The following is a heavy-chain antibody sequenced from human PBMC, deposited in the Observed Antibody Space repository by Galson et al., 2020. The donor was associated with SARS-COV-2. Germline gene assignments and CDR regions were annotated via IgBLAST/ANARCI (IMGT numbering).Heavy chain of an antibody. J-gene: IGHJ4*02. V-gene: IGHV4-31*03. CDR2: IYNSGRT. Sequence: SETLSLTCSVSGGSISSGGYYWSWIRQHPGKGLEWIGYIYNSGRTYYNPSLKSRVSISMNTSKNQFSLKLNSVTAADTAVYYCARGQYKKRSYGDNSVSFEYWGQGTLVTVSS. D-gene: IGHD4-17*01. CDR3: ARGQYKKRSYGDNSVSFEY. CDR1: GGSISSGGYY.